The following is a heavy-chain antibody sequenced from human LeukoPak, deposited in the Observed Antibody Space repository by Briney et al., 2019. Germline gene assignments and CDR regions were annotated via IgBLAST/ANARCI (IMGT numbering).Heavy chain of an antibody. CDR3: AKDEYYDSSGSPPTGY. Sequence: GGSLRLSWAASGFTFSTYGMHWVRQAPGKGLEWVAVISYDGSNKYYADSVKGRFTISRDNSKNTLYLQMNSLRAEDTAVYYCAKDEYYDSSGSPPTGYWGQGTLVTVSS. CDR1: GFTFSTYG. V-gene: IGHV3-30*18. CDR2: ISYDGSNK. D-gene: IGHD3-22*01. J-gene: IGHJ4*02.